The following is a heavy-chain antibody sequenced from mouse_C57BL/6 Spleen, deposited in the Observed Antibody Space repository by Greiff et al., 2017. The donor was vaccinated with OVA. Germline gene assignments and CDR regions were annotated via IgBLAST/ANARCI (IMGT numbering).Heavy chain of an antibody. D-gene: IGHD3-1*01. CDR1: GYAFTNYL. CDR2: INPGSGGT. CDR3: ARGYVGAMDY. Sequence: QVQLQQSGAELVRPGTSVKVSCKASGYAFTNYLIEWVQQRPGQGLEWIGVINPGSGGTNYNEKFKSKATLTADKSSSTAYMQLSSLTSEDSAVYFCARGYVGAMDYWGQGTSVTVSS. J-gene: IGHJ4*01. V-gene: IGHV1-54*01.